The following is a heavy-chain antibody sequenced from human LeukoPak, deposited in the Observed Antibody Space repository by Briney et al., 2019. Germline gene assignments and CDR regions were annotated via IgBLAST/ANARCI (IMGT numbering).Heavy chain of an antibody. D-gene: IGHD1-26*01. Sequence: SETLSLTCTVSGGSISSYYWSWIRQPPGRGLEWIGYIYYSGSTNYNPSLKSRVTISVDTSKNQFSLKLSSVTAADTAVYYCARARSKWELYDAFDIWGQGTMVTVSS. CDR2: IYYSGST. CDR1: GGSISSYY. J-gene: IGHJ3*02. CDR3: ARARSKWELYDAFDI. V-gene: IGHV4-59*08.